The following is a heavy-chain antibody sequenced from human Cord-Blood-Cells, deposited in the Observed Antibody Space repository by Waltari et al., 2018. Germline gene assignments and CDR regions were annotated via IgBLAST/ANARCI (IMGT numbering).Heavy chain of an antibody. CDR3: AKEAGGDAFDI. CDR1: VLTFNSSG. D-gene: IGHD1-26*01. J-gene: IGHJ3*02. Sequence: QVQLVESGGGVVQPARSLRLPCAASVLTFNSSGMPWVRQAPGKGLDGVAVISYDGSNKYYADSLKGRFTISRDNSKNTLYLQMNSLRAEDTAVYYCAKEAGGDAFDIWGQGTMVTVSS. V-gene: IGHV3-30*18. CDR2: ISYDGSNK.